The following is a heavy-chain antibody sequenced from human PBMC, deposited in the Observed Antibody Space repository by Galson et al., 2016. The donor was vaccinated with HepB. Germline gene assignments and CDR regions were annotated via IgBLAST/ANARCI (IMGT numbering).Heavy chain of an antibody. J-gene: IGHJ4*02. Sequence: SLRLSCAASGFTFSRCGMHWVRQAPGKGLEWVSYISSSSSFTKYADSVKGRCTISRDNAKKSLYLQMNSLRAEDTAVYYCARRIYSFGYYFDYWGQGILVTVSS. D-gene: IGHD2-21*01. CDR1: GFTFSRCG. CDR3: ARRIYSFGYYFDY. V-gene: IGHV3-21*05. CDR2: ISSSSSFT.